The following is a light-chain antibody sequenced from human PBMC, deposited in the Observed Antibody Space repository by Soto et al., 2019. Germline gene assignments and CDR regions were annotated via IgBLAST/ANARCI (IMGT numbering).Light chain of an antibody. J-gene: IGKJ4*01. CDR1: QSISSGY. CDR3: QQYGGSPLVT. CDR2: GAS. V-gene: IGKV3-20*01. Sequence: ETVLTQSPGTLSLSPGERATLSCRASQSISSGYLAWYQQRPGQAPRHLISGASNRATGIPDRFSGSGSGAHFTVTISRLEPEGFAVYYCQQYGGSPLVTFGGGTKVEIK.